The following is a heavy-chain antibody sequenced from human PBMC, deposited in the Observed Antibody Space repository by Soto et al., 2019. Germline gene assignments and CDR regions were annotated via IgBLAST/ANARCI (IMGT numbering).Heavy chain of an antibody. J-gene: IGHJ3*02. V-gene: IGHV1-8*01. CDR1: GYAFTSYD. D-gene: IGHD2-2*01. Sequence: ASVKVSCKASGYAFTSYDINWVRQATGQGLEWMGWMNPNSGNTGYAQKFQGRVTMTRNTSISTAYMELSSLRSEDTAVYYCARGREYCSSTSCYGEAAFDIWGQGTMVTVSS. CDR2: MNPNSGNT. CDR3: ARGREYCSSTSCYGEAAFDI.